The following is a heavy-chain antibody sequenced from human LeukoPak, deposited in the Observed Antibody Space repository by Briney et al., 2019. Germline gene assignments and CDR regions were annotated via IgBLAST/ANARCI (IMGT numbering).Heavy chain of an antibody. Sequence: GGSLGLSCAASGFTFSDYYMSWIRQAPGKGLEWVSYIIDTASPIFYADSVKGRFTISRDNAKNSLFLQMNSLRAEDTAVYYCARLRINLGSFDYWGQGALVTVSS. V-gene: IGHV3-11*01. CDR3: ARLRINLGSFDY. CDR1: GFTFSDYY. J-gene: IGHJ4*02. CDR2: IIDTASPI.